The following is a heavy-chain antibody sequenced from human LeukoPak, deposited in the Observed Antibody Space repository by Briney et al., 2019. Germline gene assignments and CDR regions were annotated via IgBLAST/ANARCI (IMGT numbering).Heavy chain of an antibody. D-gene: IGHD3-10*01. CDR1: GGSLSGYY. CDR2: INHIGRT. V-gene: IGHV4-34*01. Sequence: PPETLSLTCALYGGSLSGYYWSWLRQPPGKGGEWIGEINHIGRTNYNPSLTRRATISVDTSKNQFSLKLSSLTAADTAVYYCARRGATMVRGTKLDYYYCMDVWGKGTTVTVSS. J-gene: IGHJ6*04. CDR3: ARRGATMVRGTKLDYYYCMDV.